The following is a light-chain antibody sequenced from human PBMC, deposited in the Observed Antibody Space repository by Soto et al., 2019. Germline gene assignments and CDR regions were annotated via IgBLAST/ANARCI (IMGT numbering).Light chain of an antibody. CDR1: QSVSSY. V-gene: IGKV3-11*01. CDR3: QQRSNWPPST. Sequence: EIVLTQSPATLSLSPGERATLSCRASQSVSSYLAWYQQKPGQAPRLLIYDASNRATGIPARFSGSGSGTDFTLTISSLEPEDFAVYYCQQRSNWPPSTFGQGTRLENK. CDR2: DAS. J-gene: IGKJ5*01.